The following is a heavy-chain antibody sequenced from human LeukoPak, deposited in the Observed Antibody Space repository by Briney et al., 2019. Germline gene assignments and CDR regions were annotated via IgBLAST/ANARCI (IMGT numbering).Heavy chain of an antibody. CDR3: ARDLRSYGHLFDY. D-gene: IGHD5-18*01. Sequence: GGSLRLSCAASGFTFSSYEMNWVRQAPGKGLEWVSYISSSSSTIYYADSVKGRFTISRDNAKNSLYLQMNSLRAEDTAVYYCARDLRSYGHLFDYWGQGTLVTVSS. CDR1: GFTFSSYE. V-gene: IGHV3-48*01. J-gene: IGHJ4*02. CDR2: ISSSSSTI.